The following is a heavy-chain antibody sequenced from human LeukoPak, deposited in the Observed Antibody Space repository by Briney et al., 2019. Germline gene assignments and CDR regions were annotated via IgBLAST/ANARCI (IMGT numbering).Heavy chain of an antibody. Sequence: SETLSLTCAVYGGSFRGYYWSCIRQPPGKGLEWIGYIYYNGRTNYNPSLKSRVTISVDTPKNQFSLKLSSVTAADPLVYYWGRDRGGAAPIDYWGQGTLVTVSS. CDR3: GRDRGGAAPIDY. CDR1: GGSFRGYY. CDR2: IYYNGRT. D-gene: IGHD6-6*01. V-gene: IGHV4-59*12. J-gene: IGHJ4*02.